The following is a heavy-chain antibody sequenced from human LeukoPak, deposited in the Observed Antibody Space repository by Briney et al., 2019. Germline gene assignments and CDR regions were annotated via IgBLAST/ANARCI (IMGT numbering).Heavy chain of an antibody. CDR3: TTRRRRDGLTGDGY. Sequence: GGSLRLSCVASGFTFSNANMNWVRQAPGKGLEWVGLIKRIADGGTTDYAAPVKGRFTISRDDSKTTLYLQMNSLKTEDTAVYYCTTRRRRDGLTGDGYWGQGTLVTVSS. J-gene: IGHJ4*02. CDR2: IKRIADGGTT. CDR1: GFTFSNAN. D-gene: IGHD5-24*01. V-gene: IGHV3-15*01.